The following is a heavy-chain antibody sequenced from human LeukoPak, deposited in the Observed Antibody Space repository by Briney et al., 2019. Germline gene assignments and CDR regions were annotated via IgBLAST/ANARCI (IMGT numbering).Heavy chain of an antibody. V-gene: IGHV3-9*01. CDR3: AKVAQYSSSWYYFDY. CDR1: GFTFDDYA. Sequence: PGGSLRLSCAASGFTFDDYAMHWVRQAPGKGLEWVSGISWNSGSIGYADSVKGRFTISRDNAKNSLYLQMNSLRAEDTALYYCAKVAQYSSSWYYFDYWGQGTLVTVSS. J-gene: IGHJ4*02. D-gene: IGHD6-13*01. CDR2: ISWNSGSI.